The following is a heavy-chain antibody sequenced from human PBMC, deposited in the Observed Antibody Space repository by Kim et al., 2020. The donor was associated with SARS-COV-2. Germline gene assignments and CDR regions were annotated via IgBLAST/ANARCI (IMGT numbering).Heavy chain of an antibody. CDR2: ISAYNGNT. D-gene: IGHD3-3*01. V-gene: IGHV1-18*01. J-gene: IGHJ6*03. CDR3: ARVRLDYDFWSGSYYYYYYMDV. CDR1: GYTFTSYG. Sequence: ASVKVSCKASGYTFTSYGISWVRQAPGQGLEWMGWISAYNGNTNYAQKLQGRVTMTTDTSTSTAYMELRSLRSDDTAVYYCARVRLDYDFWSGSYYYYYYMDVWGKGTTVTVSS.